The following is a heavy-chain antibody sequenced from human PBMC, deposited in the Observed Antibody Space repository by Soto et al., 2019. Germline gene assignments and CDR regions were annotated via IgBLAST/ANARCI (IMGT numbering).Heavy chain of an antibody. CDR2: IYYSGST. J-gene: IGHJ5*02. Sequence: SETLSLTCTVSGGAIGSYYCIFIRQPPCKGLEWIVYIYYSGSTNYNPSLKSRVTISVDTSKNQFSLKLSSVTAADTAVYYCAREMQYYDSSGYLNWFDPWGQGTLVTVSS. CDR1: GGAIGSYY. V-gene: IGHV4-59*01. D-gene: IGHD3-22*01. CDR3: AREMQYYDSSGYLNWFDP.